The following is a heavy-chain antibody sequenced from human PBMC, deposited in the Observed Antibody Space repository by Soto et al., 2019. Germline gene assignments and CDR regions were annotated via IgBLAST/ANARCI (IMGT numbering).Heavy chain of an antibody. CDR1: GFTFSSYS. CDR2: ISSSSSTI. Sequence: GGSLRLSCAASGFTFSSYSMNWVRQAPGKGLEWVSYISSSSSTIYCADSVKGRFTISRDNAKNSLYLQMNSLRDEDTAVYYCARELLSSGWYNWFDPWGQGTLVTV. CDR3: ARELLSSGWYNWFDP. D-gene: IGHD6-19*01. J-gene: IGHJ5*02. V-gene: IGHV3-48*02.